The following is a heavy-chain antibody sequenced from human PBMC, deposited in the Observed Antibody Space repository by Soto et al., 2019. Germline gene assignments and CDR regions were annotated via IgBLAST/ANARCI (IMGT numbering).Heavy chain of an antibody. CDR3: ARDREDTLRLLEWTDPGDSKTNWLDP. Sequence: GAQVKVACKVSGNKFSRFKMHWGRETPARGREWMGVINPRGGTTADAQKFQGRVTMTSDTSTSTVYMELFSLRSDDTAVYYCARDREDTLRLLEWTDPGDSKTNWLDPWGQGTQVTVSS. CDR2: INPRGGTT. J-gene: IGHJ5*02. CDR1: GNKFSRFK. V-gene: IGHV1-46*01. D-gene: IGHD3-3*01.